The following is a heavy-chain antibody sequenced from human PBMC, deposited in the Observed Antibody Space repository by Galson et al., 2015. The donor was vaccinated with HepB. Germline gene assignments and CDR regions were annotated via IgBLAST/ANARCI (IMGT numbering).Heavy chain of an antibody. CDR1: GFSFTDHY. CDR3: AKLKLRSYTTEDH. CDR2: SRDKTNGYSA. V-gene: IGHV3-72*01. Sequence: SLRLSCAASGFSFTDHYMAWFRQAPGKGLEWVGHSRDKTNGYSAEYAASVKGRFSISRDESENSLYLQMNSLETEDTAVYYCAKLKLRSYTTEDHWGQGALVTVSS. J-gene: IGHJ4*02. D-gene: IGHD3-16*01.